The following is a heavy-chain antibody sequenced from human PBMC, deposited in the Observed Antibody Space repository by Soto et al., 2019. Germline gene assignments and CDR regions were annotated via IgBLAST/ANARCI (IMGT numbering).Heavy chain of an antibody. J-gene: IGHJ6*02. Sequence: ASVKVSCKASGYTFTSYDINWVRQATGQGXEWMGWMNPNSGNTGYAQKFQGRVTMTRNTSISTAYMELSSLRSEDTAVYYCARLGGYCSGGSCLYYYYYYGMDVWGQGTTVTVSS. CDR3: ARLGGYCSGGSCLYYYYYYGMDV. V-gene: IGHV1-8*01. CDR2: MNPNSGNT. CDR1: GYTFTSYD. D-gene: IGHD2-15*01.